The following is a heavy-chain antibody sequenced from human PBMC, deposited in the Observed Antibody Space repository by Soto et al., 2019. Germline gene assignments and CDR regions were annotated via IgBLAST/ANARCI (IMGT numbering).Heavy chain of an antibody. CDR2: ISYDGSNK. J-gene: IGHJ4*02. CDR3: AGGQYYFDY. Sequence: QVQLVESGGGVVQPGRSLRLSCAASGFPFTSYGMHWVRQAPGKGLDWVALISYDGSNKYYADSVKGRFTISRDNSKHTLYLQMSSLRVEDTAVYYCAGGQYYFDYCGQGTLVSVYS. V-gene: IGHV3-30*03. D-gene: IGHD2-15*01. CDR1: GFPFTSYG.